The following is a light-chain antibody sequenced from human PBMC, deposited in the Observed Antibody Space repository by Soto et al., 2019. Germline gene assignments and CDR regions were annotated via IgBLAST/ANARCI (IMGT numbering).Light chain of an antibody. CDR1: QSVTSN. V-gene: IGKV3-15*01. CDR3: QQYNNWPPYT. CDR2: GAS. J-gene: IGKJ2*01. Sequence: EIVMTQSPATLSVSPGERVTLSCRASQSVTSNLAWYQHKPGQAPRLLIYGASTRATGVPARFSGSGSGTEFSLTISSLQSEDFALYYCQQYNNWPPYTFGRGTKLEIK.